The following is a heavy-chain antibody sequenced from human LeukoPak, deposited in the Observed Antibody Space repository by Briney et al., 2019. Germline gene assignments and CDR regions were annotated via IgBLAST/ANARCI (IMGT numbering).Heavy chain of an antibody. J-gene: IGHJ3*02. V-gene: IGHV3-74*01. Sequence: GGSLRLSCAASGFTFSSYWMHWVRHSPDKGLVWVSRIDNNGRDTIYADSVKGRFTISRDNTRNTLHLQLGSLRVEDTAIYYCARGGGDHAFDIWGQGTMVTVSS. CDR2: IDNNGRDT. CDR1: GFTFSSYW. CDR3: ARGGGDHAFDI. D-gene: IGHD2-21*02.